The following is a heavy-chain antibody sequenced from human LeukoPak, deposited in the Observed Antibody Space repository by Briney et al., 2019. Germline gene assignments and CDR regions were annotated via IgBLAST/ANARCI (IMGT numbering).Heavy chain of an antibody. CDR3: ARDLPAMDYKRKKGIGMDV. D-gene: IGHD4-11*01. Sequence: GASVKVSCKASGYTFTGYYMHWVRQAPGQGLEWMGRINFNSGGTNYAQKLQGRVTMTTDTSTSTAYMELRSLRSDDTAVYYCARDLPAMDYKRKKGIGMDVWGQGTTVTVSS. J-gene: IGHJ6*02. CDR2: INFNSGGT. V-gene: IGHV1-2*06. CDR1: GYTFTGYY.